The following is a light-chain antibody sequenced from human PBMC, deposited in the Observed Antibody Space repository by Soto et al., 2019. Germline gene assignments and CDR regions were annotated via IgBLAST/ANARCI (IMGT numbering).Light chain of an antibody. CDR1: QSVSSY. CDR3: QQRSNWLRT. Sequence: EIVLAQSPATLSLAPGERATRSCRASQSVSSYLAWYQQKPGQAPRLLIYDTSNMATGITARFSGSGSGTDFTLTMSSLEPEDFAFYYCQQRSNWLRTFGQGTKVDIK. CDR2: DTS. J-gene: IGKJ1*01. V-gene: IGKV3-11*01.